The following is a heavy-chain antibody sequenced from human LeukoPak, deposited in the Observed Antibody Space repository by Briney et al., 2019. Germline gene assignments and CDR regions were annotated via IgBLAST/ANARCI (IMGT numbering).Heavy chain of an antibody. D-gene: IGHD2-15*01. J-gene: IGHJ6*02. CDR3: AKGSGGSCYSSGDV. Sequence: GGSLRLSCAASGFTFSNYAIHWVRQAPGKGLEWVAAISSDGSSKYYAGSVRGRSTISRGKSNNTVSLQMSSLRPEDTAVYYCAKGSGGSCYSSGDVWGQGTTVTVSS. CDR2: ISSDGSSK. CDR1: GFTFSNYA. V-gene: IGHV3-30*18.